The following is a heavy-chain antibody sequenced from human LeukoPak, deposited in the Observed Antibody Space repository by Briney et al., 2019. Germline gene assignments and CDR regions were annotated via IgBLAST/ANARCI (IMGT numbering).Heavy chain of an antibody. CDR3: AREGPRDYYYGMDV. J-gene: IGHJ6*02. V-gene: IGHV3-11*01. CDR1: GFTFSDYY. Sequence: GGSLRLSCAASGFTFSDYYMGWIRQAPGKGLEWVSYISSSGSTIYYADSVKGRFTISRDNAKNSLYLQMNSLRAEDTAVYYCAREGPRDYYYGMDVWGQGTTVTVSS. CDR2: ISSSGSTI.